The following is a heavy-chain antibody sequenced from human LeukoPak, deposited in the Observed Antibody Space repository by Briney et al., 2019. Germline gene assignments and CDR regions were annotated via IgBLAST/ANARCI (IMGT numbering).Heavy chain of an antibody. D-gene: IGHD6-19*01. CDR3: ARRLLPYSSYWYFDL. CDR1: GGSFSGYY. J-gene: IGHJ2*01. CDR2: INHSGST. Sequence: ASETLSLTCAAYGGSFSGYYWSWIRQPPGKGLEWIGEINHSGSTNYNPSLKSRVTISVDTSKNQFSLKLSSVTAADTAVYYCARRLLPYSSYWYFDLWGRGTLVTVSS. V-gene: IGHV4-34*01.